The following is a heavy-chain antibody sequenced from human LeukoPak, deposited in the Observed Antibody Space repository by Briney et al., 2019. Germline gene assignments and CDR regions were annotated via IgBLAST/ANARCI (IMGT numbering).Heavy chain of an antibody. CDR2: ISSSGSTI. CDR1: GFTFSSYE. D-gene: IGHD3-10*01. V-gene: IGHV3-48*03. CDR3: ARETFRDVDAFDI. J-gene: IGHJ3*02. Sequence: PGGSLRLSCAASGFTFSSYEMNWVRQAPGKGLEWVSYISSSGSTIYYADSVKGRFTISRDNTKNSLYLQMNSLRAEDTAVYYCARETFRDVDAFDIWGQGTMVTVSS.